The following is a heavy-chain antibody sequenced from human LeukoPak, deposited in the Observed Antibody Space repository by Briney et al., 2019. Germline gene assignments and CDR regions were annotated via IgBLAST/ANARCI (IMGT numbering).Heavy chain of an antibody. Sequence: GGSLRLSCAASGFTFSSYAMHWVRQAPGKGLEWVAVMSYVGSNKYYADSVKGRFTISRDNSKNTLYLQMNSLRAEDTAVYYCARLLAGSGNARDAFDIWGQGKMVTVSS. CDR2: MSYVGSNK. CDR3: ARLLAGSGNARDAFDI. D-gene: IGHD6-19*01. J-gene: IGHJ3*02. V-gene: IGHV3-30*04. CDR1: GFTFSSYA.